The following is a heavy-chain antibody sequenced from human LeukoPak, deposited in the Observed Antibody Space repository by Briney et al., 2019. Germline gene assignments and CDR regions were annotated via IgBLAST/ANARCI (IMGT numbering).Heavy chain of an antibody. Sequence: GTSLRLSCAASGFTFSDYAMVWVRQAPGKGLEWVAIISYDGSHKFYAESVQGRFTMSRDNPNSTLYLQLNPLTTDDTAVYYCARGRGGRGWYFDLWGRGTLVTVSS. CDR3: ARGRGGRGWYFDL. D-gene: IGHD2-15*01. J-gene: IGHJ2*01. CDR2: ISYDGSHK. CDR1: GFTFSDYA. V-gene: IGHV3-30*04.